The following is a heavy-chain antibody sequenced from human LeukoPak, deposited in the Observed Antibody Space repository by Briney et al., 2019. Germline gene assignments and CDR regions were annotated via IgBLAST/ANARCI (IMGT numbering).Heavy chain of an antibody. V-gene: IGHV4-31*03. J-gene: IGHJ6*02. CDR1: GGSISSGGYY. D-gene: IGHD2-8*01. CDR3: ARDRRNGYYYYGMDV. CDR2: IYYSGST. Sequence: SQTLSLTCTVSGGSISSGGYYWSWIRQHPGKGLEWIGYIYYSGSTYYNPSLKSRVTISVDTSKNRFSLKLSSVTAADTAVYYCARDRRNGYYYYGMDVWGQGTTVTVSS.